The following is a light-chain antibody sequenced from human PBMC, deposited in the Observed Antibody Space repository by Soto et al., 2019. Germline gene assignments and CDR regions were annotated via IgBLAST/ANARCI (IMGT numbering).Light chain of an antibody. CDR3: SSYTSSSTLV. CDR1: SSDVGGYNY. J-gene: IGLJ2*01. Sequence: QSALTQPASVSGSPGQSITISCTGTSSDVGGYNYVSWYQQHPGNAPKLMIYEVSNRPSGVSNRFSGSKAGNTASLTSSGLQAEDEADYYFSSYTSSSTLVFGGGTKLTVL. CDR2: EVS. V-gene: IGLV2-14*01.